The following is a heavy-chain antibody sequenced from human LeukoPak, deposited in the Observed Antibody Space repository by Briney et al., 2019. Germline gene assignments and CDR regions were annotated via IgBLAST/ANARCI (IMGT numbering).Heavy chain of an antibody. J-gene: IGHJ4*02. Sequence: SETLSLTCSVYGGSITAYYWSWIRQPPGKGLEWIGEINHSRGTKYNPSLESRVTILLDASKNEFFLNLNSVTAADTAVYYCAREDYYFDSWGQGTLVTVSS. CDR1: GGSITAYY. V-gene: IGHV4-34*01. CDR2: INHSRGT. CDR3: AREDYYFDS.